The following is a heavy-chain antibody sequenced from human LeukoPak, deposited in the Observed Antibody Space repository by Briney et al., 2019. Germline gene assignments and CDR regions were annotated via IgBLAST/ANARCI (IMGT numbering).Heavy chain of an antibody. D-gene: IGHD5-12*01. CDR2: ISGSGGST. V-gene: IGHV3-23*01. CDR3: ASRSGDGPYYFDY. J-gene: IGHJ4*02. Sequence: GGSLRLSCAASGFTFSSYAMSWVRQAPGKGLEWVSAISGSGGSTYYADSVKGRFTISRDNSKNTLYMQMNSLRAEDTAVYYCASRSGDGPYYFDYWGQGTLVTVS. CDR1: GFTFSSYA.